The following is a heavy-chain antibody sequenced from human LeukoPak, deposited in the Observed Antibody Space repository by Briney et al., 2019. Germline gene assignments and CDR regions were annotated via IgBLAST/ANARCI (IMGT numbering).Heavy chain of an antibody. CDR2: IYYSGST. CDR3: AREGGYCSSTSCYGGVSV. V-gene: IGHV4-59*01. Sequence: SVTLSLTCTVSGGSISSYYWSWIRQPPGKGLEWIGYIYYSGSTNYNPSLKSRVTISGDTSKNQFSLKLSSVTAADTAVYYCAREGGYCSSTSCYGGVSVWGQGTTVTVSS. J-gene: IGHJ6*02. D-gene: IGHD2-2*01. CDR1: GGSISSYY.